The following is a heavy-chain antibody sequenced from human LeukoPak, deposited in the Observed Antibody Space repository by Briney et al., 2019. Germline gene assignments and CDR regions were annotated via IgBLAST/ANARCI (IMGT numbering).Heavy chain of an antibody. CDR3: AKGGGWLYYFDY. CDR1: GFTFSGFA. CDR2: ISGDRTT. V-gene: IGHV3-23*01. D-gene: IGHD6-19*01. J-gene: IGHJ4*02. Sequence: GGSLSVSSAASGFTFSGFAMNWVRQAPGKGLEWVSAISGDRTTYYADSVKGRFTISRDNSKNTLYLQMNSLRAEDTAVYYCAKGGGWLYYFDYWGQGTLVTVSS.